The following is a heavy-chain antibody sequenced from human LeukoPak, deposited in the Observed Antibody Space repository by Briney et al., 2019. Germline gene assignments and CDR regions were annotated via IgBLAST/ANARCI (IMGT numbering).Heavy chain of an antibody. CDR2: IDQDGTDK. V-gene: IGHV3-7*01. Sequence: GGSLRLSCAASGFMFSAYWMSWVRQAPGKGLQWVASIDQDGTDKLSVGAVKGRFIVSRDNARNLIYLEMSSLRPEDTAVYFCARGSLGRFDPWGQGTLVTVSS. CDR1: GFMFSAYW. CDR3: ARGSLGRFDP. D-gene: IGHD7-27*01. J-gene: IGHJ5*02.